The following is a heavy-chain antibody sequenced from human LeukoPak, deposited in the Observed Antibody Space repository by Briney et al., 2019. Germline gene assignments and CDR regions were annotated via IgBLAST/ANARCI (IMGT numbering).Heavy chain of an antibody. CDR1: GGSITSLY. J-gene: IGHJ6*03. Sequence: SQTLSLTCTVSGGSITSLYSSCIRPPPRNGLEWIGYIYYSASTKHNPSLKSRVTISVDTSKNQFSLKLSSVTAADTAVYYCARGSRGGYYMDVWGKGTTVTVSS. CDR3: ARGSRGGYYMDV. V-gene: IGHV4-59*11. D-gene: IGHD3-10*01. CDR2: IYYSAST.